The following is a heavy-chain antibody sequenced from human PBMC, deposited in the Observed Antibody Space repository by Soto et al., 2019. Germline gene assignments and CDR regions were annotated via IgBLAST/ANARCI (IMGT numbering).Heavy chain of an antibody. Sequence: ASVKVSCKASGLTFPSSSVQWVRQARGQRLEWIGWIVIGSGNTNYAQRFQERVTFTRDMSTSTAYMELSSLRSEDTAMYYCAAVPGDFDCWGQGTLVTVSS. CDR3: AAVPGDFDC. V-gene: IGHV1-58*01. D-gene: IGHD1-1*01. J-gene: IGHJ4*02. CDR1: GLTFPSSS. CDR2: IVIGSGNT.